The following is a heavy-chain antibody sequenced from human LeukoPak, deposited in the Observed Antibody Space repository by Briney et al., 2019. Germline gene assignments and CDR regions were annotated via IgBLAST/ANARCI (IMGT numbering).Heavy chain of an antibody. J-gene: IGHJ4*02. CDR3: ARGGRGGSNHFDY. Sequence: ASVKVSRKASGYTFTTSGITWVRQAPGQGLEWMGWLRGYNGQTKYGHDCQGRVTMTTDTPTTTAYRELRRVRSGDTAVYYCARGGRGGSNHFDYWGQGTLVTVS. CDR2: LRGYNGQT. D-gene: IGHD1-26*01. CDR1: GYTFTTSG. V-gene: IGHV1-18*01.